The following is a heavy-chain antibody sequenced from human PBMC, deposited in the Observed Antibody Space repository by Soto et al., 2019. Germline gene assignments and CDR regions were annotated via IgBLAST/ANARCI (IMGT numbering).Heavy chain of an antibody. D-gene: IGHD1-26*01. CDR3: AREMGATNDF. CDR1: GGSFSNYA. J-gene: IGHJ4*02. CDR2: IVPFVGIT. V-gene: IGHV1-69*04. Sequence: QVQLVQSGAEVKKPGSSVKVSCKASGGSFSNYALNWVRQAPGQGLEWMGRIVPFVGITKYAQKFQGRVTITADNATSTAYMELSSLRSEDTAVYYCAREMGATNDFWGQGNMVTVSS.